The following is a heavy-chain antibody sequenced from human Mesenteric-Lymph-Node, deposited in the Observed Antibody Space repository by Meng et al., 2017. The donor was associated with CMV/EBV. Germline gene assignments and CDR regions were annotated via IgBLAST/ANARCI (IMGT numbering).Heavy chain of an antibody. CDR2: IYYSGST. D-gene: IGHD6-6*01. CDR3: ARVSGGYSTSSFFDY. Sequence: GSVSSGSYYWSWIRQPPGKGLEWIGYIYYSGSTNYNPSLKSRVTISVDTSKNQFSLKLSSVTAADAAVYYCARVSGGYSTSSFFDYWGQGTLVTVSS. J-gene: IGHJ4*02. V-gene: IGHV4-61*01. CDR1: GSVSSGSYY.